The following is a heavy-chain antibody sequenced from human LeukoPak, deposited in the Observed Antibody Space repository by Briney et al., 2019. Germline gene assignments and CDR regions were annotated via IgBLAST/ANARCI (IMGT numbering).Heavy chain of an antibody. CDR3: ARLMSSSFLQRFDP. CDR2: IIPIFGTA. J-gene: IGHJ5*02. Sequence: SVKVSCKASGGTFSSYAISWVRLAPGQGLEWMGGIIPIFGTANYAQKFQGRVTIAADESTSTAYMELSSLRSDDTAMYYCARLMSSSFLQRFDPWGQGTLVTVSS. CDR1: GGTFSSYA. V-gene: IGHV1-69*13. D-gene: IGHD6-6*01.